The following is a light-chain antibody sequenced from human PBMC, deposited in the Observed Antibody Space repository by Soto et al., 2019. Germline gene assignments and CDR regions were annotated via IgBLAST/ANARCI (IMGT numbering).Light chain of an antibody. CDR3: LLSYTGRLYV. J-gene: IGLJ1*01. Sequence: QAVVTQEPSLTVSPGGTVTLTCGSSTEPVTNGHFPYWFQQKPGQAPRPLIYDTDNKHSWTPARFSASLLGDKAALTLSGALPEDEADYYCLLSYTGRLYVFGPGTKLTVL. CDR2: DTD. CDR1: TEPVTNGHF. V-gene: IGLV7-46*01.